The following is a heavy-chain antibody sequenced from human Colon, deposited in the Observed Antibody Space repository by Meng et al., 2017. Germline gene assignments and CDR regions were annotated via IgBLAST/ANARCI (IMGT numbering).Heavy chain of an antibody. J-gene: IGHJ4*02. Sequence: GQLAEAAPGLVRTSETSSRPCTFLWGSVSSGSQYWSWIRQPPGKGLEWIGYIDYSRSINYYPSLKSRVTMSVDTSKNQFSLNLSSVTAADTAVYYCAGGPWELDYWGQGTLVTVSS. CDR1: WGSVSSGSQY. V-gene: IGHV4-61*01. CDR3: AGGPWELDY. CDR2: IDYSRSI. D-gene: IGHD1-26*01.